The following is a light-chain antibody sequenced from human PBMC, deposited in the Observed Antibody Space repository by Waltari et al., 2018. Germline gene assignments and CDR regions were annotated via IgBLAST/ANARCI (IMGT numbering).Light chain of an antibody. CDR2: DVG. CDR3: ASYTTAYTWV. CDR1: ISDIGTYTF. J-gene: IGLJ3*02. V-gene: IGLV2-14*03. Sequence: QSALTQPASVSGSPGQSLTISCAGTISDIGTYTFVAWYQKVPGKVPKLIIFDVGKRPSGVSNRCAGSKSDNTAFLTIAGLLGEGEADYYWASYTTAYTWVFGGGTRLTVL.